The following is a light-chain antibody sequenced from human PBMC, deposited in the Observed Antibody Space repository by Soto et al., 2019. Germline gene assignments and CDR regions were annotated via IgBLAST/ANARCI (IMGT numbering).Light chain of an antibody. CDR3: SSHTSGDTRV. CDR1: SCDVGGYDY. J-gene: IGLJ1*01. V-gene: IGLV2-14*01. CDR2: EVT. Sequence: QSVLTQPASVSGSPGQSIAISCTGTSCDVGGYDYVSWYQQHPDKAPKLIIYEVTKRPSGVSNRFSGSKSGNTASLTISGLQPDDEADYYCSSHTSGDTRVFGSGTKLTVL.